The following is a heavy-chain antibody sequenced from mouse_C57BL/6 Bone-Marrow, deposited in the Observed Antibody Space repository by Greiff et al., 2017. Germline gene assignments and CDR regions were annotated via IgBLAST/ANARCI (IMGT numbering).Heavy chain of an antibody. CDR2: IDPSDSET. Sequence: QVQLQQPGAELVRPGSSVKLSCKASGYTFTSYWMHWVKQRPIQGLEWIGNIDPSDSETHYNQKFKDKATLTVDKSYSTAYMQLSSLTSEGSAVYYGARYYDGSISLFAYWGKGTLGTVS. CDR3: ARYYDGSISLFAY. V-gene: IGHV1-52*01. D-gene: IGHD1-1*01. J-gene: IGHJ3*01. CDR1: GYTFTSYW.